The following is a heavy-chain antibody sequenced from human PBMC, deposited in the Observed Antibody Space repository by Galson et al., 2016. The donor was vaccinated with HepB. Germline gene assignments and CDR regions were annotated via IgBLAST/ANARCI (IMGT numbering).Heavy chain of an antibody. D-gene: IGHD4-17*01. CDR1: GFMFSSDN. CDR2: ISRSGITI. V-gene: IGHV3-48*04. Sequence: SLRLSCAASGFMFSSDNMNWVRQAPGKGLEWVAYISRSGITIYYANSVKGRFTISRDNAKNSMYLQMDSLRGEDTAVYYCVRPGGGSGDFRGDYWGQGTLVTVSS. J-gene: IGHJ4*02. CDR3: VRPGGGSGDFRGDY.